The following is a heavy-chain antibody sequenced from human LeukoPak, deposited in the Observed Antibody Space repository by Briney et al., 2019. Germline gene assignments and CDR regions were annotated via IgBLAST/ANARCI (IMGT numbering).Heavy chain of an antibody. CDR1: GGTFSSYA. J-gene: IGHJ5*02. D-gene: IGHD6-19*01. Sequence: AASVKVPCKASGGTFSSYAISWVRQAPGQGLEWMGGIIPIFGTANYAQKFQGRVTITTDESTSTAYMELSSQRSEDTAVYYCARGGYSSGWYNWFDPWGQGTLVTVSS. CDR3: ARGGYSSGWYNWFDP. V-gene: IGHV1-69*05. CDR2: IIPIFGTA.